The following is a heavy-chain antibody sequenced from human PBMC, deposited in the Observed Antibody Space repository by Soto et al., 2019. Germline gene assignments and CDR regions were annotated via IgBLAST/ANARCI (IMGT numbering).Heavy chain of an antibody. D-gene: IGHD2-15*01. CDR2: IYYSGST. J-gene: IGHJ4*02. CDR3: VRHWATPSSCIGA. CDR1: GVSISSSSYY. V-gene: IGHV4-39*01. Sequence: PSETLSLTCTVSGVSISSSSYYWGWIRQPPGKGLEWIGSIYYSGSTYYNPSLKSRVTISVDTSKNQFSLKLSSVTAADTAVHYCVRHWATPSSCIGARGQATLVSVSS.